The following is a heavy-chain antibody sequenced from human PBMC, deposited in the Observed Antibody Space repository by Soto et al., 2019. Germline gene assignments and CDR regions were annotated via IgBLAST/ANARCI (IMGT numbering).Heavy chain of an antibody. V-gene: IGHV3-30*18. CDR2: ISYDGSNK. Sequence: LRLSCAASGFTFSSYGMHWVRQAPGKGLEWVAFISYDGSNKYYADSVKGRFTISRDNSKNTLYLQMNSLRAEDTAVYYCAKDQWGEVVPDPDYWGQGTLVTVSS. J-gene: IGHJ4*02. CDR3: AKDQWGEVVPDPDY. CDR1: GFTFSSYG. D-gene: IGHD2-2*01.